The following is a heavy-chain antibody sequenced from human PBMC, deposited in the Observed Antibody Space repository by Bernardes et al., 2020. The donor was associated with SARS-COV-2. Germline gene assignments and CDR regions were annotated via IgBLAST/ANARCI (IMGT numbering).Heavy chain of an antibody. J-gene: IGHJ6*02. Sequence: ASVKVSCKASGYTFSDYGVSWVRQAPGQGLEWRGWISTYNGNTNYVQKFQGRVAMTADTSTSTVYMELRSLRSDDSAVYYCARGGGHITTFGMVTPYGMDVWGQGTTVTVSS. D-gene: IGHD3-3*01. CDR3: ARGGGHITTFGMVTPYGMDV. V-gene: IGHV1-18*01. CDR1: GYTFSDYG. CDR2: ISTYNGNT.